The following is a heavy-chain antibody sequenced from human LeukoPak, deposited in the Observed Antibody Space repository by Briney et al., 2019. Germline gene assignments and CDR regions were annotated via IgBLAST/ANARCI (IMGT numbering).Heavy chain of an antibody. CDR1: GFTFSSYW. CDR3: ARESIWNYGLPDY. J-gene: IGHJ4*02. CDR2: INSDGSST. Sequence: QPGGSLRLSCAASGFTFSSYWMHWVRHAPGKGLVWVSRINSDGSSTSYADSVKGRFTISRDNAKNTLYLQMNSLRAEDTAVYYCARESIWNYGLPDYWGQGTLVTVSS. D-gene: IGHD1-7*01. V-gene: IGHV3-74*01.